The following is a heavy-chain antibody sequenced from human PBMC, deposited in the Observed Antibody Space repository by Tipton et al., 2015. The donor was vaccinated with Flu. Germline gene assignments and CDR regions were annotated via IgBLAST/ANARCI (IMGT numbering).Heavy chain of an antibody. CDR2: VWYDGTNE. Sequence: SLRLSCSVSGFTFSSYEMNWARQAPGKGLEWVAGVWYDGTNEYYADSVKGRFTISRDNSKNTLYLQMNSLRAEDTAVYYCARGYDILTDGGGYFDYWGQGTLVTVSS. D-gene: IGHD3-9*01. CDR1: GFTFSSYE. J-gene: IGHJ4*02. CDR3: ARGYDILTDGGGYFDY. V-gene: IGHV3-33*08.